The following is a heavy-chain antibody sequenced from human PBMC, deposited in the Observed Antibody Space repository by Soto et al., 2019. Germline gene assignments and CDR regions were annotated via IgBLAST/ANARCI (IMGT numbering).Heavy chain of an antibody. Sequence: QLQIQESGPGLVRPSETLSLTCTVSGTSISSGGTFWGWIRQSPGKGLEWMGSMYYDGSTNYNQSLTSRDSISVDTSNNEIAVRLTALTAADTAVYYCARRRYAYGHDYLDQWGQGTRVTGSS. V-gene: IGHV4-39*01. CDR2: MYYDGST. D-gene: IGHD5-18*01. CDR1: GTSISSGGTF. J-gene: IGHJ4*01. CDR3: ARRRYAYGHDYLDQ.